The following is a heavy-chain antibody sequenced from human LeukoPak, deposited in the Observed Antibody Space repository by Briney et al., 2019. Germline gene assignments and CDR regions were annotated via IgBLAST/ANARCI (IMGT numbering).Heavy chain of an antibody. CDR2: IYSGGST. CDR1: GFTVSSNY. V-gene: IGHV3-53*01. Sequence: GGSLRLSCAASGFTVSSNYMSWVRQAPGKGLEWVSVIYSGGSTYYADSVKGRFTISRDNSKNTQYLQMNSLRAEDTAVYYCARDRGVAGSNYYYYGMDVWGQGTTVTVSS. CDR3: ARDRGVAGSNYYYYGMDV. J-gene: IGHJ6*02. D-gene: IGHD6-19*01.